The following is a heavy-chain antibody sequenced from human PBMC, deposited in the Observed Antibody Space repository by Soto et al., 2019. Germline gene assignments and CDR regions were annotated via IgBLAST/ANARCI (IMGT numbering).Heavy chain of an antibody. J-gene: IGHJ4*02. Sequence: PGGSLRLSCAASGFTFSDYYMSWIRQAPGKGLEWVSYISSSGSTIYYADFVKGRFTISRDNAKNSLYLQMNSLRAEDTAVYYCARAFRAVAGFCPGYWGQGTLVTVSS. CDR2: ISSSGSTI. CDR3: ARAFRAVAGFCPGY. D-gene: IGHD6-19*01. CDR1: GFTFSDYY. V-gene: IGHV3-11*01.